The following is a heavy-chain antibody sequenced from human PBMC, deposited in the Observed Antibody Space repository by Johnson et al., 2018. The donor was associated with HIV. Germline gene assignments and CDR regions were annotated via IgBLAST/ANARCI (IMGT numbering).Heavy chain of an antibody. Sequence: MQLVESRGGLVHPGGSLRLSCGASGFTFSSYGMTWVRQAPGKGLEWVSGISGSGTSTYYADSVKGRFTIFRDNSRNTLYLQMNSLRVDDTAVYYCAKGPAAVFGLVADIWGQGTKVTVSS. CDR3: AKGPAAVFGLVADI. CDR1: GFTFSSYG. J-gene: IGHJ3*02. D-gene: IGHD3/OR15-3a*01. CDR2: ISGSGTST. V-gene: IGHV3-23*04.